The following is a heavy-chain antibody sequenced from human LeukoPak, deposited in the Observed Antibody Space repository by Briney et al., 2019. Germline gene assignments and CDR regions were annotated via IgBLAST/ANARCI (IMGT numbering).Heavy chain of an antibody. CDR2: ISYDGSNK. J-gene: IGHJ3*02. CDR3: ARVVGSGPDDAFDI. D-gene: IGHD2-15*01. V-gene: IGHV3-30*04. CDR1: GFTFSSYA. Sequence: GRSLRLSCAASGFTFSSYAMHWVRQAPGKGLEWVAVISYDGSNKYYADSVKGRFTISRDNSKNTLYLQMNSLRAEDTALYYCARVVGSGPDDAFDIWGQGTMVTVSS.